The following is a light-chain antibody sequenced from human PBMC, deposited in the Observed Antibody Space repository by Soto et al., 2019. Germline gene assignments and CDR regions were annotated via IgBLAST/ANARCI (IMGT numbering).Light chain of an antibody. CDR2: DVS. CDR3: SSYTSTSAPYV. Sequence: QSALTQPASVSGFPGQSITISCPGNSSDIGGYDYVSWYQQHPGKAPKLIIYDVSGRPSGDSNRFSGSKSANTASLTISGLQAEDEADYHCSSYTSTSAPYVFGTGTKVTVL. J-gene: IGLJ1*01. CDR1: SSDIGGYDY. V-gene: IGLV2-14*03.